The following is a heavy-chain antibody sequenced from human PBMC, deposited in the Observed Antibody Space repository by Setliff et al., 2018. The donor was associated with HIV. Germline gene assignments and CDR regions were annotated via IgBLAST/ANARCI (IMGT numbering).Heavy chain of an antibody. D-gene: IGHD2-2*02. V-gene: IGHV5-51*01. Sequence: GESLKISCKGSGYSFTSCWIGWVRQMPGKGLEWMGIIYPGDSDTRYSPSFQGQVTISADKSISTAYLQWSSLKASDTAMYYCARQGCSSTSCYKDYYYYYGMDVWGQGTTVTVSS. CDR2: IYPGDSDT. CDR3: ARQGCSSTSCYKDYYYYYGMDV. CDR1: GYSFTSCW. J-gene: IGHJ6*02.